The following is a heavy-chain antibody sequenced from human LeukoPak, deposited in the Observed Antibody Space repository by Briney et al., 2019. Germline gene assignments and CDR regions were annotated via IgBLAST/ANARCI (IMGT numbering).Heavy chain of an antibody. D-gene: IGHD3-22*01. CDR1: GFTFSSYG. V-gene: IGHV3-30*02. CDR2: IRYGGSNK. CDR3: ANDLAVFASYYDSSGYDY. Sequence: AGGSLRLSCAASGFTFSSYGMHWVRQAPGKGLEWVAFIRYGGSNKYYADSVKGRFTISRDNSKHTLYLQMNILRAEDTAVYYCANDLAVFASYYDSSGYDYWGQGTLVTVS. J-gene: IGHJ4*02.